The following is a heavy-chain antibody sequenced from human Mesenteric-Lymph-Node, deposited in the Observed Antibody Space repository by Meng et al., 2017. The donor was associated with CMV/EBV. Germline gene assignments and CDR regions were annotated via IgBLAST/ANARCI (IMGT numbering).Heavy chain of an antibody. Sequence: GESLKISCAASGFTFTTYSMNWVRQAPGKGLEWVSSIRTSSSYIFYADSVKGRFTISRDNAKNSLYLQMNSLRAEDTAVYYCASALYNAFDIWGQETLVTVSS. J-gene: IGHJ3*02. CDR3: ASALYNAFDI. D-gene: IGHD2-2*02. CDR1: GFTFTTYS. CDR2: IRTSSSYI. V-gene: IGHV3-21*01.